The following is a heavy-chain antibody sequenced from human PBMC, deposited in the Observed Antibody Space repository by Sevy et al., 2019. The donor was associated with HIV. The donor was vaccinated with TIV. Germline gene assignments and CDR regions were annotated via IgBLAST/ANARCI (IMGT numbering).Heavy chain of an antibody. J-gene: IGHJ4*02. CDR2: IYSGGST. Sequence: GGSLRLSCAASGFTVSSNYMSWVRQAPWKGLEWVSVIYSGGSTYYADSVKGRFTISRDNSKNTLYLQMNSMRAEDTAVYYWASHSSGWYYFDYWGQGTLVTVSS. D-gene: IGHD6-19*01. CDR3: ASHSSGWYYFDY. V-gene: IGHV3-53*01. CDR1: GFTVSSNY.